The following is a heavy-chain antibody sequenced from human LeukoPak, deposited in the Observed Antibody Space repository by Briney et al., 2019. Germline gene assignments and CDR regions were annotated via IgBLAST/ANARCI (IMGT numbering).Heavy chain of an antibody. CDR1: GYSISSGYY. V-gene: IGHV4-38-2*02. CDR2: IYHSGST. CDR3: ARHESPALDWFDP. Sequence: SETLSLTCIVSGYSISSGYYWVWIRQPPGKGLEWIGSIYHSGSTYYNPSLKSRVSISVDTSKNPFSLKLSSATAADTAVYYCARHESPALDWFDPWGQGTLVTVSS. J-gene: IGHJ5*02.